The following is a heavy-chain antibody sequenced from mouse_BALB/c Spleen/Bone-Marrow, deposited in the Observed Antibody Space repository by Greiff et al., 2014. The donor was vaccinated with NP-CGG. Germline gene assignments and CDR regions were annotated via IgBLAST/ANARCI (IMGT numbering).Heavy chain of an antibody. CDR3: ARDGSSVYGYFDV. Sequence: EVKLMESGGGLVQPGGSLRLSCATSGFTFTDYYMSWVRQPPGQALEWLAFIRNNANGYTSEYSASVKARFTISRENSQSIFYQQMNTLRAEDSAYYYGARDGSSVYGYFDVWGAGTTVTVSS. CDR1: GFTFTDYY. D-gene: IGHD1-1*01. V-gene: IGHV7-3*02. J-gene: IGHJ1*01. CDR2: IRNNANGYTS.